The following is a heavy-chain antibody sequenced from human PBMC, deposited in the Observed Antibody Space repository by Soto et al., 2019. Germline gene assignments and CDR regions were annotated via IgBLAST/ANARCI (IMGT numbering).Heavy chain of an antibody. J-gene: IGHJ4*02. CDR1: GGSFSGYY. CDR3: ARRTGSYYSYFDY. V-gene: IGHV4-34*01. CDR2: INHSGST. D-gene: IGHD3-10*01. Sequence: SETLSLTCAVYGGSFSGYYWSWIRQPPGKGLEWIGEINHSGSTNYNPSLKGRVTISVDTSKNQFSLKLRSVTAADTAVYYCARRTGSYYSYFDYWGQGTLVTVSS.